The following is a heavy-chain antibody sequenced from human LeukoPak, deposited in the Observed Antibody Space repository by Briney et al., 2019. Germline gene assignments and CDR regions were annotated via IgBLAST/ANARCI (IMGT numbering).Heavy chain of an antibody. CDR3: ARHMVLSPCDY. J-gene: IGHJ4*02. Sequence: GGSLRLSCAASGFTFDDYYMSWIRQAPGKGQQWISSISASGTMTFYADSVQGRFTISRDNAKNSLHLQLNSLRAEDTAVYYCARHMVLSPCDYWGQGTLVAVSS. CDR1: GFTFDDYY. CDR2: ISASGTMT. V-gene: IGHV3-11*01. D-gene: IGHD4/OR15-4a*01.